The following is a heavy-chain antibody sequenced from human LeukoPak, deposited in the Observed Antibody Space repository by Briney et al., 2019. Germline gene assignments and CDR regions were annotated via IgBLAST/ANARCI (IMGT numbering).Heavy chain of an antibody. CDR2: IYYSGST. V-gene: IGHV4-59*01. CDR3: VREVGDADSDNWFDP. CDR1: GGSISPYY. D-gene: IGHD2-21*02. J-gene: IGHJ5*02. Sequence: SETLSLTCTVPGGSISPYYWSWIRQPPGKGLEWIGYIYYSGSTNYNPSLKSRVTISIDTSGNQISLILRSVTAADTAVYYCVREVGDADSDNWFDPWGQGTLVTVSS.